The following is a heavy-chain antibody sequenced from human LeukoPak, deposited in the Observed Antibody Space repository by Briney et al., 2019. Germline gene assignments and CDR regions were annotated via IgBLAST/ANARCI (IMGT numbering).Heavy chain of an antibody. D-gene: IGHD3-9*01. Sequence: GGSLRLSCAASGFTFSSYTMNWVRQAPGKGLERVSSISSSSSYIYYADSVKGRFTISRDNAKNSLYLQMNSLRAEDTAVYYCAKDGNDVLRYFDWSLTPYYFDYWGQGTLVTVSS. CDR3: AKDGNDVLRYFDWSLTPYYFDY. J-gene: IGHJ4*02. CDR2: ISSSSSYI. V-gene: IGHV3-21*01. CDR1: GFTFSSYT.